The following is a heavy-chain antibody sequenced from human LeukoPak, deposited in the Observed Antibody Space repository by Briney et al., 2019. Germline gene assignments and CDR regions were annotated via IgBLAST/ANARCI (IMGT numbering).Heavy chain of an antibody. Sequence: GESPKISCKGSGYTFTNYWIGWVRQMPGKGLEWMGIIYPGDSDARYSPSFQGQVTISADKSISTAYLQWGSLKASDTAMYLCARISGSYPFDYWGQGTLVTVSS. V-gene: IGHV5-51*01. CDR2: IYPGDSDA. D-gene: IGHD1-26*01. CDR3: ARISGSYPFDY. CDR1: GYTFTNYW. J-gene: IGHJ4*02.